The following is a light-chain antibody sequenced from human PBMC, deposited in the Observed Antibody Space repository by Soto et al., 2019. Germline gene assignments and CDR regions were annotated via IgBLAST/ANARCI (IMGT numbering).Light chain of an antibody. CDR2: HAS. Sequence: EIVLTQSPATLSLSPGERATLSCRASQSVGNNLAWYQQKPGQAPRLLIYHASNRATGIPARFSGSGSATESSLSISSLEPEDFAVYYCQQPIYWPLTFGGGTKVEI. CDR3: QQPIYWPLT. CDR1: QSVGNN. J-gene: IGKJ4*01. V-gene: IGKV3-11*01.